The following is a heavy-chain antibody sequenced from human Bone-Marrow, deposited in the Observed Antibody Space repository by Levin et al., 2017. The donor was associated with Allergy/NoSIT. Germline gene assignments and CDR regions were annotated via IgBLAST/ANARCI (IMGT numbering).Heavy chain of an antibody. V-gene: IGHV3-30*03. CDR2: ISYDGSNK. J-gene: IGHJ4*02. D-gene: IGHD5-12*01. Sequence: GGSLRLSCAASGFTFSSYGMHWVRQAPGKGLEWVAVISYDGSNKYYADSVKGRFTISRDNSKNTLYLQMNSLRAEDTAVYYCASGYTPSLDYWGQGTLVTVSS. CDR3: ASGYTPSLDY. CDR1: GFTFSSYG.